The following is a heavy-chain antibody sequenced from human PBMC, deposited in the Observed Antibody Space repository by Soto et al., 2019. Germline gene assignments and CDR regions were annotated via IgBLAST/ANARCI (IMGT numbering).Heavy chain of an antibody. Sequence: EVQLVESGGGLVQPGGSLRLSCVASGFTFDDYAIHWVRRGPGKGLEWVAGISWNGASLGYADSVKSRFTISRDNAKNSLFLQMTSLRTDDTALYFCAILPLYGSGFDCWGQGTLVTVSA. J-gene: IGHJ4*02. CDR1: GFTFDDYA. V-gene: IGHV3-9*01. D-gene: IGHD3-10*01. CDR2: ISWNGASL. CDR3: AILPLYGSGFDC.